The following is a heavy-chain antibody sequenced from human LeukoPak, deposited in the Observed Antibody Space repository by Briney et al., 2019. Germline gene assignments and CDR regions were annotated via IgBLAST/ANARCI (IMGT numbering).Heavy chain of an antibody. D-gene: IGHD1-26*01. CDR1: GYTLTELS. V-gene: IGHV1-24*01. Sequence: ASVKVSCKVSGYTLTELSMHWVRQAPGKGLEWMGGFDPEDGETIYAQKFQGGVTMTEDTSTDTAYMELSSLRSEDTAVYYCATGGVGATNFDYWGQGTLVTVSS. CDR3: ATGGVGATNFDY. CDR2: FDPEDGET. J-gene: IGHJ4*02.